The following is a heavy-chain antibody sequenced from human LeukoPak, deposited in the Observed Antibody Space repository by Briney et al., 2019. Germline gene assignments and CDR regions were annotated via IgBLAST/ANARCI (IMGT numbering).Heavy chain of an antibody. CDR2: IYYIGST. CDR1: GGSISSYY. J-gene: IGHJ3*02. V-gene: IGHV4-59*12. CDR3: ARDRYYDSSNDAFDI. Sequence: SETLSLTCTVSGGSISSYYWSWIRQPPRKGLEWIGYIYYIGSTNYNPSLKSRVTISVDTSKNQFSLKLSSVTAADTAVYYCARDRYYDSSNDAFDIWGQGTMVTVSS. D-gene: IGHD3-22*01.